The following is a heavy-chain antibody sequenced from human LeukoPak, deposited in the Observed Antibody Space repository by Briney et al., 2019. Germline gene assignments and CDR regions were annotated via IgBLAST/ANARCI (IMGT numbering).Heavy chain of an antibody. CDR2: ISWNSGSI. Sequence: TGGSLRLSCAASGFTFDDYAMHWARQAPGKGLEWVSGISWNSGSIGYADSVKGRFTISRDNAKNSLYLQMNSLRAEDTALYYCAKAKLWFGELFDYWGQGTLVTVSS. V-gene: IGHV3-9*01. D-gene: IGHD3-10*01. CDR3: AKAKLWFGELFDY. CDR1: GFTFDDYA. J-gene: IGHJ4*02.